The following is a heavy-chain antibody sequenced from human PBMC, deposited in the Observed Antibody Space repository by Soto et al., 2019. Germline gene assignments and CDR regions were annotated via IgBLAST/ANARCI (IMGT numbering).Heavy chain of an antibody. CDR2: INHSGST. V-gene: IGHV4-34*01. CDR1: GGSFSGYY. CDR3: ARKRFAAGAAPFDY. Sequence: QVQLQQWGAGLLKPSETLSLTCAVYGGSFSGYYWRWIRQPPGKGLEWIGEINHSGSTNYNPYLKSRVTISVDTSKTRFSLKLSSVTAADTAVYYCARKRFAAGAAPFDYWGQGTLVTVSS. D-gene: IGHD6-13*01. J-gene: IGHJ4*02.